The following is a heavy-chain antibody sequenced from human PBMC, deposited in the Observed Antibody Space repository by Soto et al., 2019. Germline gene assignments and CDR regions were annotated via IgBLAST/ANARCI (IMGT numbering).Heavy chain of an antibody. J-gene: IGHJ6*02. CDR2: INESGGTT. CDR1: GFKFRSYG. CDR3: VKHRATIFGVIWKYGMDV. Sequence: EEQLLESGGGLVEPGGSLRLSCVASGFKFRSYGMAWVRQAPGKGLEWVSDINESGGTTNYADSVRGRFAISRDNSRNTLDLLMNSLRPEDTAVYYCVKHRATIFGVIWKYGMDVWGQGTTVYVSS. D-gene: IGHD3-3*01. V-gene: IGHV3-23*01.